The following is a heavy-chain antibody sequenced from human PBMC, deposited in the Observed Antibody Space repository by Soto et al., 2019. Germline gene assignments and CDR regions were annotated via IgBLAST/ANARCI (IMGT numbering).Heavy chain of an antibody. CDR2: ISGSGGST. V-gene: IGHV3-23*01. CDR1: GFTFSSYA. D-gene: IGHD6-19*01. Sequence: EVQLLESGGGLVQPGGSLRLSCAASGFTFSSYAMSWVRQAPGKGLEWVSAISGSGGSTYYAESVKGRFTISRDNSKNTLYLQMNSLRAEDTAVYYCAKDSGVAGTLDYWGQGTLVTVSS. CDR3: AKDSGVAGTLDY. J-gene: IGHJ4*02.